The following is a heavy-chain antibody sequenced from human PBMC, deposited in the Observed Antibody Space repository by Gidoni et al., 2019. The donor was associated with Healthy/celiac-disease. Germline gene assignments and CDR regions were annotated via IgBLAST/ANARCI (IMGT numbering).Heavy chain of an antibody. CDR1: AFPVSSNY. V-gene: IGHV3-53*01. J-gene: IGHJ4*02. D-gene: IGHD6-13*01. CDR3: ARVPLSGYRETWVDY. CDR2: IYSGGST. Sequence: EVQLVESGGGLIQPGGSLRLSCAASAFPVSSNYMSWVRQAPGKGLEWVSVIYSGGSTYYADSVKGRFTISRDNSKNTLYLQMNSLRAEDTAVYYCARVPLSGYRETWVDYWGQGTLVTVSS.